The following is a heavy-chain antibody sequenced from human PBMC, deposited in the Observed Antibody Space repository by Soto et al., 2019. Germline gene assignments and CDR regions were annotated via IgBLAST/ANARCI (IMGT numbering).Heavy chain of an antibody. CDR2: IIPIFGTA. Sequence: KVSCKASGGTFSSYAISWVRQAPGQGLEWMGGIIPIFGTANYAQKFQGRVTITADKSTSTAYMELSSLRSEDTAVYYCARHHGPTTSENWFDPWGQGTLVTVSS. CDR1: GGTFSSYA. CDR3: ARHHGPTTSENWFDP. J-gene: IGHJ5*02. V-gene: IGHV1-69*06. D-gene: IGHD5-12*01.